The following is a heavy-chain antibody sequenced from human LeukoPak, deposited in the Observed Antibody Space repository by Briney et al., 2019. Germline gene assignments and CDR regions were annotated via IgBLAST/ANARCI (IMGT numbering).Heavy chain of an antibody. D-gene: IGHD2-2*01. J-gene: IGHJ6*02. CDR2: IYYSGSP. CDR1: GGSISSGGDY. CDR3: ARDKVVPAATYYYYYGMDV. V-gene: IGHV4-31*03. Sequence: SQTLSLTCTVSGGSISSGGDYGSWVRQHPGKGLEWIGYIYYSGSPYYNPSLKSRVPISVDTSKNQFSLKLSSVTAADTAVYYCARDKVVPAATYYYYYGMDVWGQGPTVTVSS.